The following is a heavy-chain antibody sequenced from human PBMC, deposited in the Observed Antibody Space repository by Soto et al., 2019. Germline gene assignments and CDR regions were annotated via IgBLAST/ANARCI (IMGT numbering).Heavy chain of an antibody. CDR3: AGGDYYHSSGYYFYYYTMDV. Sequence: PSETLSLTCTVSGGSISSSSYYWGWIRQPPGKGLEWIGNVYYGGSTYYNPSLKSRVTISVETSKSQFSLKLSSVTAADTAVYYCAGGDYYHSSGYYFYYYTMDVWGPGTTVTLSS. CDR1: GGSISSSSYY. V-gene: IGHV4-39*01. D-gene: IGHD3-22*01. CDR2: VYYGGST. J-gene: IGHJ6*02.